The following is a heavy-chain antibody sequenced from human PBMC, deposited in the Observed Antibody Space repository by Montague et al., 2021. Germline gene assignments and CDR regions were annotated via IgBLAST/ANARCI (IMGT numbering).Heavy chain of an antibody. Sequence: SETLSLTCSVSGFSVTNHSYYWGWIRQSPGKGLEFLGHVYYTGDTYNNPSLNTRVTISVDTSKNQFSLKLRSVTAADTAIYFCARFNPWGSGGSRFFFDYWSPGNLVTVSS. J-gene: IGHJ4*02. CDR1: GFSVTNHSYY. CDR2: VYYTGDT. V-gene: IGHV4-39*01. CDR3: ARFNPWGSGGSRFFFDY. D-gene: IGHD3-16*01.